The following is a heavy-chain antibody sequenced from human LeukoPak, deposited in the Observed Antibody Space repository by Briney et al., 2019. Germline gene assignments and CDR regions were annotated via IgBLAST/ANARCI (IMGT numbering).Heavy chain of an antibody. CDR1: GGSISSYY. Sequence: SETLSLTCTVSGGSISSYYWSWIRQPAGEGLEWIGRIYTSGSTNYNPSPKSRVTMSVDTSRNQFSLKLRSVTAADTAVYYCARESAGSEYYLSHSFDPWGQGTLVTVSS. V-gene: IGHV4-4*07. J-gene: IGHJ5*02. CDR3: ARESAGSEYYLSHSFDP. CDR2: IYTSGST. D-gene: IGHD3-10*01.